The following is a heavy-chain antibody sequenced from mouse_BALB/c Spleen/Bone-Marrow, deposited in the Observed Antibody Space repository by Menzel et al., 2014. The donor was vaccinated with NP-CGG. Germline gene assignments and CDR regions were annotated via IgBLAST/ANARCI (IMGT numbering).Heavy chain of an antibody. CDR1: GFTFSSYG. D-gene: IGHD1-1*01. V-gene: IGHV5-6-3*01. Sequence: EVQGVESGGGLVQPGGSLKLSCAASGFTFSSYGMSWVRQTPDKRLELVATINSNGGSTYYPDSVKGRFTISRDNAKNTLYLQVSSLKSEDTAMYYCARERYYGNGRIFEYWGQGTTLTVSS. CDR2: INSNGGST. CDR3: ARERYYGNGRIFEY. J-gene: IGHJ2*01.